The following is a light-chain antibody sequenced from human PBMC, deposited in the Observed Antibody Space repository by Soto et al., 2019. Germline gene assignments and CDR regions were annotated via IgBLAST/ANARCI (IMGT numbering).Light chain of an antibody. CDR1: QSISRW. CDR3: QQYKTGWT. CDR2: DAS. Sequence: DTQMTQSPYTLSASVGDSVTITCRASQSISRWLAWYQQKPGKAPNLLIYDASSLESGVPSRFSGSGSGTEFTLTISSLQHDDFATYYCQQYKTGWTFGQGTKMDIK. V-gene: IGKV1-5*01. J-gene: IGKJ1*01.